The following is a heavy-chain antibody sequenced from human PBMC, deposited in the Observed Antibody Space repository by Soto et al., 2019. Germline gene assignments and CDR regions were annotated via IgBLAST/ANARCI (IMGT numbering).Heavy chain of an antibody. J-gene: IGHJ6*03. CDR3: ARGILRGVIIYYYYMDA. D-gene: IGHD3-10*01. CDR1: GFTVSSNY. Sequence: EMLVVESGGGLVQPGGSLRLSCAASGFTVSSNYMTWVRQVPGKGLEWVSIIYSGGNTYYADSVKGRFTLSRDNSKNTMYLQMNSLRAEDTAVYYCARGILRGVIIYYYYMDAWGKGTTVTVSS. V-gene: IGHV3-66*01. CDR2: IYSGGNT.